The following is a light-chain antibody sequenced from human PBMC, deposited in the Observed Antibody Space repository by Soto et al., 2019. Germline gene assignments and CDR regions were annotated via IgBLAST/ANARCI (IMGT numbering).Light chain of an antibody. CDR2: GAS. Sequence: EIVMTQSPATLSVSPGERATLFCRASQSVSSNLAWYQQKPGQAPRLLIYGASTRATGIPARFSGSGSGTEFTLTISSLQSEDFAVYYCQQDNNWTPYTFGQGTKLEIK. CDR3: QQDNNWTPYT. CDR1: QSVSSN. J-gene: IGKJ2*01. V-gene: IGKV3-15*01.